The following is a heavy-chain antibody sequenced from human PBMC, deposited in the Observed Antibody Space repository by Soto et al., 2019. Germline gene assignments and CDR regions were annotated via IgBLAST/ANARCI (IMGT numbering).Heavy chain of an antibody. CDR1: GGSISSSSYY. D-gene: IGHD6-13*01. CDR2: IYYSGST. V-gene: IGHV4-39*01. Sequence: SETLSLTCTVSGGSISSSSYYWGWIRQPPGKGLEWIGSIYYSGSTYYNPSLKSRVTISVDTSKNQFSLKLSSVTAADTAVYYCAGHSSSRWGIYYYMDVWGKGTTVTVSS. J-gene: IGHJ6*03. CDR3: AGHSSSRWGIYYYMDV.